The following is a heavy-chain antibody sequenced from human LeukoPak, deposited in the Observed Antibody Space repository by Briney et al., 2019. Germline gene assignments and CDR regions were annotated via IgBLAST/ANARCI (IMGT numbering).Heavy chain of an antibody. V-gene: IGHV1-69*13. D-gene: IGHD6-6*01. Sequence: GASVKVSCTASGGTFSSYAISWVRQAPGQGLEWMGGIIPIFGTANYAQKFQGRVTITADESTSTAYMELSSLRSEDTAVYYCARQWSLPYSSSDYYYGMDVWGQGTTVTVSS. CDR2: IIPIFGTA. J-gene: IGHJ6*02. CDR3: ARQWSLPYSSSDYYYGMDV. CDR1: GGTFSSYA.